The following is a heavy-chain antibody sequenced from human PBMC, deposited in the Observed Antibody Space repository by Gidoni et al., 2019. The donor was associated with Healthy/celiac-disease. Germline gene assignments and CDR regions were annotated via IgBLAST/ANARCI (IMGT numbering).Heavy chain of an antibody. CDR3: ARDLYYYDSSGYLGAFDI. J-gene: IGHJ3*02. CDR2: ISYDGSNK. D-gene: IGHD3-22*01. V-gene: IGHV3-30-3*01. Sequence: QAPLVESGGGVVQPGRSLRLPCAASGFTFRSYALPGVRQAPGRGLEWVAVISYDGSNKYYADSVKGLFTISRDNSKNTLYLQMNSLRAEDTAVYYCARDLYYYDSSGYLGAFDIWGQGTMVTVSS. CDR1: GFTFRSYA.